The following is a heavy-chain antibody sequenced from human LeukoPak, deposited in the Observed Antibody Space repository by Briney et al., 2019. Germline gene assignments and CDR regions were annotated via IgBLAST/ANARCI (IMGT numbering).Heavy chain of an antibody. CDR2: IYYSGST. CDR1: GGSISSYY. CDR3: ARGAYTYYFDY. J-gene: IGHJ4*02. Sequence: SETLSLTRTVSGGSISSYYWSWIRQPPGKGLEWIGYIYYSGSTNYNPSLKSRVTISVDTSKNQFSLKLSSVTAADTAVYYCARGAYTYYFDYWGQGTLVTVSS. V-gene: IGHV4-59*01. D-gene: IGHD4-11*01.